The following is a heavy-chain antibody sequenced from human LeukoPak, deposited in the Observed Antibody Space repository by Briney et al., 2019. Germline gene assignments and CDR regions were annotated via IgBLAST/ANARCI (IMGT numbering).Heavy chain of an antibody. J-gene: IGHJ3*02. CDR2: IYYSGST. CDR1: GGSISSYY. D-gene: IGHD4-17*01. V-gene: IGHV4-59*12. CDR3: ARDRGTVTPSDAFDI. Sequence: KPSETLSLTCTVSGGSISSYYWSWIRQPPGKGLEWIGYIYYSGSTNYNPSLKSRVTISVDTSKNQFSLKLSSVTAADTAVYYCARDRGTVTPSDAFDIWGQGTMVTVSS.